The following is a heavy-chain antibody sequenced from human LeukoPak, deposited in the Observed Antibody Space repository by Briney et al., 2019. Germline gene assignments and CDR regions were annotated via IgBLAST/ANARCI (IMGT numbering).Heavy chain of an antibody. CDR2: IYTSGST. CDR3: ARDDPDCSGGSCYSVGYYYYYMDV. V-gene: IGHV4-4*07. D-gene: IGHD2-15*01. CDR1: GGSISSYY. Sequence: PSETLSLTCTVSGGSISSYYWSWIRQPAGKGLGWIGRIYTSGSTNYNPSPKSRVTMSVDTSKNQFSLELSSVTAADTAVYYCARDDPDCSGGSCYSVGYYYYYMDVWGKGTTVTVSS. J-gene: IGHJ6*03.